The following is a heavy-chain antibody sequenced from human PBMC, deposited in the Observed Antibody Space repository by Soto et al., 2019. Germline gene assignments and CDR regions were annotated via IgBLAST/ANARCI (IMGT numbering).Heavy chain of an antibody. Sequence: QVQLVESGGGVVQPGLSLTLSCAASGFAFNDYDIHWVRQAPGKGLEWVAVMSHNVDSEYYADSVKGRFTISRDTSKSTVYLQMNSLITVDSAVYYCARDQVLWLVELVPPLALDNWCPGTLVTVSS. D-gene: IGHD3-10*01. CDR2: MSHNVDSE. CDR1: GFAFNDYD. J-gene: IGHJ4*02. CDR3: ARDQVLWLVELVPPLALDN. V-gene: IGHV3-30*03.